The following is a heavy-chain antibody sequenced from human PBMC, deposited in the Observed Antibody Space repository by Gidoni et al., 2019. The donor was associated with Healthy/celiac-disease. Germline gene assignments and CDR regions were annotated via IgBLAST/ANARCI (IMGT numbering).Heavy chain of an antibody. J-gene: IGHJ4*02. CDR2: ISGSGGST. CDR1: GFTVTSYA. D-gene: IGHD4-17*01. V-gene: IGHV3-23*04. Sequence: EVQLVESGGGLVQPGGSLRLSCAASGFTVTSYAMSWVRQAPGKGLEWVSDISGSGGSTYYADSVKGRFIISRDNSKNTLYLQMNSLRAEDTAVYYCAKWGTTVVTNVDYWGQGTLVTVSS. CDR3: AKWGTTVVTNVDY.